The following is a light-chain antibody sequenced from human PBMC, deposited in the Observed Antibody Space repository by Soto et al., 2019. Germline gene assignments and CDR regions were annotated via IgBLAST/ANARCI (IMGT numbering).Light chain of an antibody. CDR2: RNN. V-gene: IGLV1-47*01. J-gene: IGLJ2*01. Sequence: QSVLTQPPSASGTPGQRVTISCSGSSSNIGSSYVYWYQQLPGTTPKLVIFRNNQRHSGVPDRFSGSKSGTSASLAISGLRSEDEADYYCAGWDASLSGHVVFGGGTKLTVL. CDR1: SSNIGSSY. CDR3: AGWDASLSGHVV.